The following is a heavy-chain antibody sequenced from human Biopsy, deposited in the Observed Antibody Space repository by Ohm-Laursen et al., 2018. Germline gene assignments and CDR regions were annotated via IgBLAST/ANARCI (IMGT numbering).Heavy chain of an antibody. V-gene: IGHV4-4*07. CDR2: IYPGGST. CDR1: GGDINNYY. D-gene: IGHD3-22*01. CDR3: ASVVLGPTNDAFDL. Sequence: TLSLTCNVSGGDINNYYWSWIRQPAGKGLEGIGRIYPGGSTNYNPSLKSRVTMSVDTSKKQLSLRLRSFTAADTAMYYCASVVLGPTNDAFDLWGQGTMVVVSS. J-gene: IGHJ3*01.